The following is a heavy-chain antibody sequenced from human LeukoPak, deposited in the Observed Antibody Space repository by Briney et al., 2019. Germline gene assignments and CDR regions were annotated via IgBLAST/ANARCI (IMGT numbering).Heavy chain of an antibody. J-gene: IGHJ4*02. CDR2: IYYSGST. CDR3: ARDPMNRRFDY. Sequence: SETLSLTCTVSGGSISSYYWSWIRQPPGKRLEWIGYIYYSGSTNYNPSLKSRVTISVDTSKNQFSLKLSSVTAADTAVYYCARDPMNRRFDYWGQGTLVTVSS. CDR1: GGSISSYY. D-gene: IGHD3-22*01. V-gene: IGHV4-59*01.